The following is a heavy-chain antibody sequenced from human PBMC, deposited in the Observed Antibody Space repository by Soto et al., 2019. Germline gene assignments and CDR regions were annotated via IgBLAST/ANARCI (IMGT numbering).Heavy chain of an antibody. CDR1: GFTFSDYY. CDR2: ISSSSSYT. Sequence: QVQLVESGGGLVKPGGSLRLSCAASGFTFSDYYMSWIRQAPGKGLEWVSYISSSSSYTNYADSVKGRFTIPRDNAKKALDMQRNSLRAEDRAVYYCARGGGEGITLTGFDYWGQGTLVTVSS. J-gene: IGHJ4*02. D-gene: IGHD3-22*01. CDR3: ARGGGEGITLTGFDY. V-gene: IGHV3-11*06.